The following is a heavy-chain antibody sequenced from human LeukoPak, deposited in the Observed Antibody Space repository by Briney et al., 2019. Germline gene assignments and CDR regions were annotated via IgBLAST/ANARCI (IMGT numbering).Heavy chain of an antibody. CDR1: GFNFANHA. D-gene: IGHD2-21*02. J-gene: IGHJ4*02. CDR2: ISGGGDIT. V-gene: IGHV3-23*01. CDR3: VREDTPATANY. Sequence: GGPLRLSCAASGFNFANHAMSWVRQTAGKGLEWVSAISGGGDITYYADSVKGRFTISRDNSKDTLFLQMHSLRPGDTAVYYCVREDTPATANYWGQGTLVTISS.